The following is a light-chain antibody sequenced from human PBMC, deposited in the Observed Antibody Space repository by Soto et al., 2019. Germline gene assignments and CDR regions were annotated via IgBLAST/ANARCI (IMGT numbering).Light chain of an antibody. CDR2: DAS. Sequence: EIVMTQSPATLSVSPGERATLSCRASQSVNSKLAWYQQKPGQAPRLLIYDASNRATGIPARFSGSGSGTDFTLTISSLEPEDFAVYYCQQRSNWPGTFGQGTKVDIK. J-gene: IGKJ1*01. CDR1: QSVNSK. CDR3: QQRSNWPGT. V-gene: IGKV3-11*01.